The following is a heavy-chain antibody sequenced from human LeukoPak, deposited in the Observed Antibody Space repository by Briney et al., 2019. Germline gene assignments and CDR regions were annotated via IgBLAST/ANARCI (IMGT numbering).Heavy chain of an antibody. V-gene: IGHV3-9*01. Sequence: GGSRSLSCAASGLTFDDYAMHWVRQAPGKGLEWVSGIGWNSGSIGYADSVKGRFTISRDNAKNSLYLQMNSLRAEDTALYYCAKASSGWYHENYFDYWGQGTLVTVSS. J-gene: IGHJ4*02. CDR3: AKASSGWYHENYFDY. CDR2: IGWNSGSI. D-gene: IGHD6-19*01. CDR1: GLTFDDYA.